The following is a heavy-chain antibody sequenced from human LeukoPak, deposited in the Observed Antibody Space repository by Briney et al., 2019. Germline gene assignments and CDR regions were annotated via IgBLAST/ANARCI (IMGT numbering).Heavy chain of an antibody. CDR1: GYTCTSYG. J-gene: IGHJ4*02. V-gene: IGHV1-18*01. Sequence: GASVKVSCKASGYTCTSYGISWVRQAPGQGLEWMGWISAYNGNTNYAQKLQGRVTMTTDTSTSTACMELRSLRSDDTAVYYCARDQGYDYDFWSGYLDYWGQGTLVTVSS. CDR3: ARDQGYDYDFWSGYLDY. CDR2: ISAYNGNT. D-gene: IGHD3-3*01.